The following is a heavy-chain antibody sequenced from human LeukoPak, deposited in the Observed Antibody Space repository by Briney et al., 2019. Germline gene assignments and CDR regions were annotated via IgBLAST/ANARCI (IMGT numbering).Heavy chain of an antibody. J-gene: IGHJ4*02. CDR1: GYTFTSYY. D-gene: IGHD4-17*01. V-gene: IGHV1-46*01. CDR2: IHPSGGST. CDR3: ARAHLHYGDSIHDLDY. Sequence: ASVKVSFEASGYTFTSYYMHWVRQAPGQGLEWMGIIHPSGGSTSYAQKFQGRVTMTRDTSTSTVYMELSSLRSEDTAVYYCARAHLHYGDSIHDLDYWGQGTLVTVSS.